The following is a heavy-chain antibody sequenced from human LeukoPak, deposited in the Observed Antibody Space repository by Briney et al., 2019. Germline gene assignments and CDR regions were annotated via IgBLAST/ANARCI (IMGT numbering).Heavy chain of an antibody. CDR2: VDSSGNT. CDR1: VVSMNGYY. D-gene: IGHD2-15*01. Sequence: PSETLSLTCSVSVVSMNGYYWSWLRQSAGNRLEWIGHVDSSGNTNYNPSLESRVTMSVDTSKKQFSLKLTSVTAADTAVYYCARVSVVAADYYYYYMDVWGKGTTVTISS. J-gene: IGHJ6*03. CDR3: ARVSVVAADYYYYYMDV. V-gene: IGHV4-4*07.